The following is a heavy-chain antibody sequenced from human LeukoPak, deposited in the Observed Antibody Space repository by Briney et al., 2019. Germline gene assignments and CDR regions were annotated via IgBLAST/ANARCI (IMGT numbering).Heavy chain of an antibody. J-gene: IGHJ6*03. Sequence: ASVKVSCKASGGTFSSYAINWVRQAPGQGLEWMGRIIPMFGSANYPQALQGRVTINTDESASTAYMELSSLRSEDTAVYYCATEVHLDYFYYMDVWGKGIPVIVSS. CDR2: IIPMFGSA. CDR3: ATEVHLDYFYYMDV. V-gene: IGHV1-69*05. CDR1: GGTFSSYA.